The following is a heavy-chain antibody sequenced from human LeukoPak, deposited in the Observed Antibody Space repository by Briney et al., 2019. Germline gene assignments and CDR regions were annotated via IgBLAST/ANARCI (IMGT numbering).Heavy chain of an antibody. CDR2: IWYDGSNK. CDR3: ARDRWSGITMIVGD. V-gene: IGHV3-33*01. D-gene: IGHD3-22*01. Sequence: PGGSLRLSCAASGFTFSSYGMHWVRQAPGKGLEWVAVIWYDGSNKYYADSVKGRFTISRDNSKNTLYLQMNSLRAEDTAVYYCARDRWSGITMIVGDWGQGTLVTVSS. J-gene: IGHJ4*02. CDR1: GFTFSSYG.